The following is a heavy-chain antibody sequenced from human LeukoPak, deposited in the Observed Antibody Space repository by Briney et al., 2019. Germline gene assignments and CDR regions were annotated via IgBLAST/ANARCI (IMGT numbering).Heavy chain of an antibody. V-gene: IGHV4-34*01. D-gene: IGHD5-24*01. CDR2: IHPHGIF. CDR1: GGSCDDYY. CDR3: ARGRDRSKAGDL. Sequence: SETLSLTCDVYGGSCDDYYCSWIRQPPGKGLEWIGEIHPHGIFYYNSSLMSRVTISIDTSKSRFSLRLTSVTAADTAFYFCARGRDRSKAGDLRGQGTLVTVSS. J-gene: IGHJ5*02.